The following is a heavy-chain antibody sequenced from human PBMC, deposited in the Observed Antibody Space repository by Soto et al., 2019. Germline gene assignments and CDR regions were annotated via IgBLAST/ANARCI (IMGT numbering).Heavy chain of an antibody. CDR2: ISGSGGST. CDR1: GFTFSSYA. D-gene: IGHD1-26*01. J-gene: IGHJ6*02. V-gene: IGHV3-23*01. Sequence: EVQLLESGGGLVQPGGSLRLSCAASGFTFSSYAMSWVRQAPGKGLEWVSAISGSGGSTYYADSVKGRFTISRDNXKNTLYLQMNSLRAEDTAVYYCAKHGADYYYGMDVWGQGTTVTVSS. CDR3: AKHGADYYYGMDV.